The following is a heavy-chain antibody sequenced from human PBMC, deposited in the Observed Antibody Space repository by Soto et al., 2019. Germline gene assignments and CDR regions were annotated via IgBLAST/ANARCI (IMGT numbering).Heavy chain of an antibody. V-gene: IGHV1-69*06. CDR3: NRGSEYDFWSGYL. CDR1: GGTSTRYA. D-gene: IGHD3-3*01. CDR2: IVPMFGTS. Sequence: QERLVQSGAEVRKPGSSVKVSCKVTGGTSTRYAINWVRQAPGRVLEWMGGIVPMFGTSKYAQKFQGRVTITSDTSTNIAYMELRSLRSEDTAVYYCNRGSEYDFWSGYLWGQGTLVSVSS. J-gene: IGHJ4*02.